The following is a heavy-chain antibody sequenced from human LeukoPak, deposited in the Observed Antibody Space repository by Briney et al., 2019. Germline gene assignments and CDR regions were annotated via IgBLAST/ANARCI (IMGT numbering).Heavy chain of an antibody. J-gene: IGHJ4*02. D-gene: IGHD1-26*01. Sequence: GGSLRLSCTASGFTFSTYAMSWVRQAPGKGLEWVSTTSDNGGSIYYADSVKGRFTISRDNSKNTLYLQMNSLRAEDTALYYCARGVAASFNVDYWGQGTLVTVSS. CDR3: ARGVAASFNVDY. CDR2: TSDNGGSI. V-gene: IGHV3-23*01. CDR1: GFTFSTYA.